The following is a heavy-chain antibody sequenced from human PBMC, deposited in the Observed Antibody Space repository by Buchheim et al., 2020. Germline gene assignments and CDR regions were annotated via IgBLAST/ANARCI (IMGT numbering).Heavy chain of an antibody. D-gene: IGHD3-22*01. CDR2: VHHSGST. CDR1: GGSMSGNHW. J-gene: IGHJ5*02. V-gene: IGHV4-4*02. Sequence: QVQLRQSGPGLVKPSGTLALTCAVSGGSMSGNHWWTWVRQPPGKGLEWIGEVHHSGSTNYNPSLKSRVTISVDTSKNQFSLKLSSVTAADTAVYYCAREGYYYDSSGILMAGWFDPWGQGTL. CDR3: AREGYYYDSSGILMAGWFDP.